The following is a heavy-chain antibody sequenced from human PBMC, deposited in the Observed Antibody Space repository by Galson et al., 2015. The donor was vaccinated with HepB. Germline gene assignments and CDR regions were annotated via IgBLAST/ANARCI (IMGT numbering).Heavy chain of an antibody. J-gene: IGHJ4*02. CDR1: GFTFSSYT. Sequence: SLRLSCAASGFTFSSYTMNWVRQAPGKGLEWASYISSSSSTIYYADSVKGRFTISRDNAKNSLYLQMNSLRAEDAAVYYCARGGSYYCLDYWGQGTLVTVSS. CDR2: ISSSSSTI. D-gene: IGHD1-26*01. V-gene: IGHV3-48*01. CDR3: ARGGSYYCLDY.